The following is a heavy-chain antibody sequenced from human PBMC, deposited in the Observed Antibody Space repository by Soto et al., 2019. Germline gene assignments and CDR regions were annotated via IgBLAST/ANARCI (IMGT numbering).Heavy chain of an antibody. V-gene: IGHV1-18*01. J-gene: IGHJ6*02. CDR2: ISPYTGNT. CDR1: GYIFVNYG. Sequence: QVQLVQSGDEVKKPGASVKVSCKASGYIFVNYGIAWVRQAPGQWLEWMGWISPYTGNTHSATKVQGRLTMTTDTSTSTAYMDLGSLTSYDTAVYYCVMVDNYVTPTPQDVWGQGTTVTVSS. D-gene: IGHD3-16*01. CDR3: VMVDNYVTPTPQDV.